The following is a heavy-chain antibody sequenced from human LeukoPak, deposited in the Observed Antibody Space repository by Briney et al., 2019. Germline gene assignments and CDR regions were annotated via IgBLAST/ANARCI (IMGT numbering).Heavy chain of an antibody. J-gene: IGHJ6*03. CDR3: AKVRGEFRAYYYYMDV. CDR1: RFTYSSSG. Sequence: GGSLRLPCAPSRFTYSSSGMWGVRQARNKVLEGAAVISYDGSIKYYASSVEGLSIFSRNNYKNTLYQQMNSLRAEDTAVYHCAKVRGEFRAYYYYMDVWGKGTTVTVSS. D-gene: IGHD3-16*01. V-gene: IGHV3-30*18. CDR2: ISYDGSIK.